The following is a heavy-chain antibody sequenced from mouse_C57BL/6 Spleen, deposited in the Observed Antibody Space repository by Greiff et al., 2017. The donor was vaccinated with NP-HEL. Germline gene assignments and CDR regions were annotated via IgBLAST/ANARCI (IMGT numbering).Heavy chain of an antibody. J-gene: IGHJ3*01. V-gene: IGHV5-6*01. Sequence: EVHLVESGGDLVKPGGSLKLSVAASGFTFSSYGISWFRRTPDKRLEWVATISSGGSYTYYPDSVKGRFTISRDNAKNTLYLQMSSLKSEDTAMYYCARHFNDYDRAWFAYWGQGTLVTVSA. D-gene: IGHD2-4*01. CDR1: GFTFSSYG. CDR3: ARHFNDYDRAWFAY. CDR2: ISSGGSYT.